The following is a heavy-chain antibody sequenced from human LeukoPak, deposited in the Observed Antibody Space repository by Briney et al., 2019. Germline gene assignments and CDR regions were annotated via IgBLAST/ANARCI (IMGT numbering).Heavy chain of an antibody. CDR3: ARDSMDCSGGSCYSNYFDY. V-gene: IGHV4-39*07. CDR2: IYYSGST. CDR1: GGSISSSSYY. Sequence: PSETLSLTCTVSGGSISSSSYYWGWIRQPPGKGLEWIGSIYYSGSTYYNPSLKSRVTISVDTSKNQFSLKLSPVTAADTAVYYCARDSMDCSGGSCYSNYFDYWGQGTLVTVSS. D-gene: IGHD2-15*01. J-gene: IGHJ4*02.